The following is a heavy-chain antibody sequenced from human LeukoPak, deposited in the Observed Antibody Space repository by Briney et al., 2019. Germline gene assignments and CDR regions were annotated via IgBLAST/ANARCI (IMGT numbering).Heavy chain of an antibody. V-gene: IGHV4-4*07. CDR2: INTSGSP. CDR1: GGSISTYY. Sequence: PSETLSPTCTVSGGSISTYYWSWIRQSAGKGLEWIGRINTSGSPTYNPSLRSRVTMSVDTSKNQFSLKLTSVTAADTAVYYCAREGRSSHSGYWGQGTLVTVSS. D-gene: IGHD4-17*01. J-gene: IGHJ4*02. CDR3: AREGRSSHSGY.